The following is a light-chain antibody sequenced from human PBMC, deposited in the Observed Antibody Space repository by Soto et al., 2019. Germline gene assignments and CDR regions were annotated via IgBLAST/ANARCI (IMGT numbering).Light chain of an antibody. CDR3: QQRSNWPWT. CDR2: DAS. J-gene: IGKJ1*01. Sequence: ESVLTQSPATLSLSPGDRATLSCRASPSVSSDLAWYQQKPGQAPRLLIYDASNSATGIPARFSGSGSGRDFTLTISSLEPEDFAVYYCQQRSNWPWTFGQGTKVEIK. V-gene: IGKV3-11*02. CDR1: PSVSSD.